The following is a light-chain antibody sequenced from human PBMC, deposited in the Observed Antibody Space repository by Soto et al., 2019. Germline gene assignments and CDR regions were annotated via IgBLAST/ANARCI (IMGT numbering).Light chain of an antibody. CDR2: GAS. CDR3: HQRSNRPSMT. CDR1: QSVSSR. Sequence: EILMTQSPCTLSLSPGARATISCRASQSVSSRLAWYQQKPGQAPKLLISGASSRDTVVPDRFSGSGSGTDFTLTISRREPEDFSVYYCHQRSNRPSMTSGQGTRLEIK. J-gene: IGKJ5*01. V-gene: IGKV3D-20*02.